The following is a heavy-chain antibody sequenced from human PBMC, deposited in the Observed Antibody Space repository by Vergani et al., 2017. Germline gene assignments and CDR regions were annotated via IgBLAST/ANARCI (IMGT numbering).Heavy chain of an antibody. CDR1: GYIFKNYY. CDR2: LNFVTGAA. V-gene: IGHV1-46*02. J-gene: IGHJ4*02. D-gene: IGHD3-9*01. Sequence: QVQLVQSGAAVKKPGASAKVSCTASGYIFKNYYMHWLRLAPGQGFQWMVVLNFVTGAATSPQKFQGRVTMTRDTSTSTVYMELSSLRAEDTARYYGAREDYGILTGYRCWGRGTLVT. CDR3: AREDYGILTGYRC.